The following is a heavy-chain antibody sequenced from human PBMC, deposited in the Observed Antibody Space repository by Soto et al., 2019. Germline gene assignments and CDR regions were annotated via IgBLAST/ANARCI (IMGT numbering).Heavy chain of an antibody. CDR3: ARDGGYCSGGSCYYYGMDV. V-gene: IGHV3-30-3*01. Sequence: GGSLRLSCAASGFTFSSYAMHWVRQAPGKGLEWVAVISYDGSNKYYADSVKGRFTISRDNSKNTLYLQMNSLRAEDTAVYYCARDGGYCSGGSCYYYGMDVWGQGTPVTVSS. D-gene: IGHD2-15*01. CDR2: ISYDGSNK. CDR1: GFTFSSYA. J-gene: IGHJ6*02.